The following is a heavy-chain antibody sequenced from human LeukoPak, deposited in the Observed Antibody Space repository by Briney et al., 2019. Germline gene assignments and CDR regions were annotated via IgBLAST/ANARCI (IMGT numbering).Heavy chain of an antibody. Sequence: GGSLRLSCAASGFTVSSNYMSWVRQAPGKGLEWVSVIYSGGSTYYADSVKGRFTISRDNSKNTLYLQMNSLRAEDTAVYYCAKEGSGYYGYFDYWGQGTLVTVSS. CDR3: AKEGSGYYGYFDY. V-gene: IGHV3-66*01. CDR1: GFTVSSNY. J-gene: IGHJ4*02. CDR2: IYSGGST. D-gene: IGHD3-3*01.